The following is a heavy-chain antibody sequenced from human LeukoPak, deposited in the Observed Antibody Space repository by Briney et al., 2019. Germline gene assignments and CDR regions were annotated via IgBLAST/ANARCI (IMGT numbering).Heavy chain of an antibody. CDR2: ISYTGRT. CDR1: GDSISNYY. J-gene: IGHJ3*02. D-gene: IGHD2-2*01. CDR3: ARRADIVVVPAATPDAFDI. V-gene: IGHV4-59*12. Sequence: SETLSLTCTVSGDSISNYYWSWIRQPPGRGLEWIAYISYTGRTNYNPSLKSRVSVSVDTSKNQFSLKLSSVTAADTAVYYCARRADIVVVPAATPDAFDIWGQGTMVTVSS.